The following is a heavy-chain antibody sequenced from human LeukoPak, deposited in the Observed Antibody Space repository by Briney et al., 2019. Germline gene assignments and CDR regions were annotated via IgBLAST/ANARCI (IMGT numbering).Heavy chain of an antibody. V-gene: IGHV4-34*01. Sequence: SETLSLTCAVYGGSFSGYYWSWIRQPPGKGLEWIGEINHSGSTNYNPSLKSRVTISVDTSKNQFSLKLSSVTAADTAVYYCARGQGDYGDYEGGGDYWGLGTLVTVSS. CDR2: INHSGST. CDR1: GGSFSGYY. CDR3: ARGQGDYGDYEGGGDY. D-gene: IGHD4-17*01. J-gene: IGHJ4*02.